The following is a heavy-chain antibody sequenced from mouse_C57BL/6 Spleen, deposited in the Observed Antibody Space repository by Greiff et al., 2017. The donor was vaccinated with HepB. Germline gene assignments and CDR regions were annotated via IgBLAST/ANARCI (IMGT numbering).Heavy chain of an antibody. Sequence: QVQLQQPGAELVKPGASVKMSCKASGYTFTSYWITWVKQRPGQGLEWIGDIYPGSGSTNYNEKFKSKATLTVDTSSSTANMQLSSLTSEDSAVYYEARGGARARFFDYWGQGTTLTVSS. V-gene: IGHV1-55*01. J-gene: IGHJ2*01. CDR1: GYTFTSYW. CDR3: ARGGARARFFDY. D-gene: IGHD3-1*01. CDR2: IYPGSGST.